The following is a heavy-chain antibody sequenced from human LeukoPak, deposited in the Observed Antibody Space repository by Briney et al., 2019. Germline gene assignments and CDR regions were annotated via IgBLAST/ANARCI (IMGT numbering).Heavy chain of an antibody. J-gene: IGHJ4*02. V-gene: IGHV1-2*02. CDR1: GYTFTGYY. CDR2: INPNSGGT. CDR3: AREPYYYDSSGYYYVSSYFDY. D-gene: IGHD3-22*01. Sequence: WASVKASCKASGYTFTGYYMHWVRQAPGQGLEWMGWINPNSGGTNYAQKFQGRVTMTRDTSISTAYMELSRLRSDDTAVYYCAREPYYYDSSGYYYVSSYFDYWGQGTLVTVSS.